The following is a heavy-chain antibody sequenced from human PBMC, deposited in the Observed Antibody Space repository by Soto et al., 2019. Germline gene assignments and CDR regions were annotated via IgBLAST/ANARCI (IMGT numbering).Heavy chain of an antibody. CDR3: ATLWSGYPYFDY. CDR2: MNPNSGNT. Sequence: GASVKVSCKASGYTFTSYDINWVRQATGQGLEWMGWMNPNSGNTVYAQKFQGRVTMTRNTSISTAYMELSSLRSEDTAVYDCATLWSGYPYFDYWGKGTLVTGAS. J-gene: IGHJ4*02. V-gene: IGHV1-8*01. D-gene: IGHD3-3*01. CDR1: GYTFTSYD.